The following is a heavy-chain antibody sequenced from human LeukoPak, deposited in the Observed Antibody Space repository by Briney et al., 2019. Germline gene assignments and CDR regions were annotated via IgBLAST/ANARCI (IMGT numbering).Heavy chain of an antibody. CDR1: GFTVSSNY. D-gene: IGHD6-19*01. CDR2: IYSGGST. V-gene: IGHV3-66*01. CDR3: AKFSRIAVAGPPGY. Sequence: GGSLRLSCAASGFTVSSNYMSWVRQAPGKGLEWVSVIYSGGSTYYADSVKGRFTISRDNSKNTLYLQMNSLRAEDTAVYYCAKFSRIAVAGPPGYWGQGTLVTVSS. J-gene: IGHJ4*02.